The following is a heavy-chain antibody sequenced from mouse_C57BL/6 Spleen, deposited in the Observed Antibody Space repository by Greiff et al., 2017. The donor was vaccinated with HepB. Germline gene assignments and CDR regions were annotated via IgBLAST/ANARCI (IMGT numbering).Heavy chain of an antibody. D-gene: IGHD1-1*01. Sequence: EVMLVESGGDLVKPGGSLKLSCAASGFTFSSYGMSWVRQTPDKRLEWVATISSGGSYTYYPDSVKGRFTISRDNAKKSLYLQMSSLKSEDTAMYYCARHATVPAGAMDYWGQGTSVTVSS. V-gene: IGHV5-6*01. CDR2: ISSGGSYT. J-gene: IGHJ4*01. CDR3: ARHATVPAGAMDY. CDR1: GFTFSSYG.